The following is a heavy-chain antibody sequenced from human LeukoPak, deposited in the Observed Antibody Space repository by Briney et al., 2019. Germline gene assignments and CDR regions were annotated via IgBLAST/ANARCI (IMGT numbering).Heavy chain of an antibody. V-gene: IGHV3-53*01. CDR1: GFTVSGDY. CDR2: IYADFDTT. D-gene: IGHD4/OR15-4a*01. CDR3: ARALNRHIGAFEY. J-gene: IGHJ4*02. Sequence: PGGSLRLSCAVSGFTVSGDYMSWVRQAPGKGLEWVSVIYADFDTTDYADSVKGRFTISRDNSKNTLYLHVNSLRVEDTATYFCARALNRHIGAFEYWGQGALVTVSS.